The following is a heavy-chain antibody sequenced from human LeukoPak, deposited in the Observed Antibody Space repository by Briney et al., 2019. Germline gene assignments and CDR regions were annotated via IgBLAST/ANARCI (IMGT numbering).Heavy chain of an antibody. D-gene: IGHD3-16*02. CDR3: ARHIGGGIEDMDV. V-gene: IGHV4-59*08. J-gene: IGHJ6*03. CDR2: IYVTGN. CDR1: GGSIGTYY. Sequence: SETLSLTCTVSGGSIGTYYWSWVRQSPGKGLEWIGYIYVTGNRYNPYLQSRVTISVDTSRNQFFLKMSSVSAADTAVYYCARHIGGGIEDMDVWGKGTKVTVSS.